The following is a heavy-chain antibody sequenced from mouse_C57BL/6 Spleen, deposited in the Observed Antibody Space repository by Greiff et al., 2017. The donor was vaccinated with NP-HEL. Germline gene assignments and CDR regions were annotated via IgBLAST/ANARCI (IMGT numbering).Heavy chain of an antibody. V-gene: IGHV1-69*01. Sequence: QVQLQQPGAELVMPGASVKLSCKASGYTFTSYWMHWVKQRPGQGLEWIGEIDPSDSYTNYNQKFKGKSTLTVDKSSRTAYMLLSSLTSEDSAVYYCAIRVYGSNYAFDYWGQGTTLTVSS. CDR3: AIRVYGSNYAFDY. CDR1: GYTFTSYW. D-gene: IGHD1-1*01. CDR2: IDPSDSYT. J-gene: IGHJ2*01.